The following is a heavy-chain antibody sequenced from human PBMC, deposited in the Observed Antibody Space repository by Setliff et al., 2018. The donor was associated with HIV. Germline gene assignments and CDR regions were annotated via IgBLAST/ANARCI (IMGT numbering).Heavy chain of an antibody. V-gene: IGHV3-21*01. CDR3: AKDRSGSYSFARD. D-gene: IGHD1-26*01. J-gene: IGHJ4*02. Sequence: PGGSLRLSCAASGFTVATYPLSWVRQAPGKGLEWVSSIDPSSSYIYYADSVKGRFTISRDNGKNSVYLQMDSLRAEDTAVYYCAKDRSGSYSFARDWGQGTLVTVSS. CDR1: GFTVATYP. CDR2: IDPSSSYI.